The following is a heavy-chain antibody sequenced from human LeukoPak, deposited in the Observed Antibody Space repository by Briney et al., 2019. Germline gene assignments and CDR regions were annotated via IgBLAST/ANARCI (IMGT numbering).Heavy chain of an antibody. J-gene: IGHJ4*02. CDR1: CGSISDYY. CDR2: FYDSGST. CDR3: ARGSRSSDY. Sequence: SETLSLTCSVSCGSISDYYWSWIRQPPGKGLEWIGYFYDSGSTDYSPSLKSRVTISGDTSKNQFSLKLSSVTAADTAVYYCARGSRSSDYWGQGTLVTVSS. V-gene: IGHV4-59*01.